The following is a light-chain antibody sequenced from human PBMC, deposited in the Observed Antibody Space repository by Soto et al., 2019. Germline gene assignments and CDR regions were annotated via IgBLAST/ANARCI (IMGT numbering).Light chain of an antibody. CDR3: QQANTFPLT. CDR2: HAS. J-gene: IGKJ4*01. CDR1: QSLVHSDGNTY. Sequence: DVVMTQSPLSLPVTLGQPASISCRSSQSLVHSDGNTYLNWYQQKPGTAPKVLIYHASNLQSGVPSTFSGSGSGTDFTLTISSLQPEDFATYYCQQANTFPLTFGGAPKGESK. V-gene: IGKV2-30*02.